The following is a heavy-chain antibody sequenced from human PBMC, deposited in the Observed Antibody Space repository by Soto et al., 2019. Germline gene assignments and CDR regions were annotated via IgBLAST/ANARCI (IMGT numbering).Heavy chain of an antibody. Sequence: EVQLVESGGGLVQPGGSLRLSCAASGFTVSTYYMNWVRQAPGEGLEWVSVVYSGGTTYYAASVRGRLTISRVYSKSTLYLQTLRLSAENAAVYYCARARSASTDFPCSGQGPLVTVSS. CDR3: ARARSASTDFPC. V-gene: IGHV3-66*01. D-gene: IGHD3-10*01. J-gene: IGHJ4*02. CDR1: GFTVSTYY. CDR2: VYSGGTT.